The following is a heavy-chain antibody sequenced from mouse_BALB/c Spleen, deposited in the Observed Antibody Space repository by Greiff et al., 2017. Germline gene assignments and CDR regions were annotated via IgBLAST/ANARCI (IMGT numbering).Heavy chain of an antibody. D-gene: IGHD2-4*01. V-gene: IGHV5-17*02. CDR2: ISSGSSTI. CDR1: GFTFSSFG. Sequence: DVKLVESGGGLVQPGGSRKLSCAASGFTFSSFGMHWVRQAPEKGLEWVAYISSGSSTIYYADTVKGRFTISSDNPKNTLFLQMTSLRSEDTAMYYCARREDYAPFAYWGQGTLVTVSA. CDR3: ARREDYAPFAY. J-gene: IGHJ3*01.